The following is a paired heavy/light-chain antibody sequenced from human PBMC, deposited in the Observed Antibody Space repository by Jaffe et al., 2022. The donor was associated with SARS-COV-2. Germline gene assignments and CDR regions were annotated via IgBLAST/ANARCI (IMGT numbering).Light chain of an antibody. CDR2: RAS. J-gene: IGKJ1*01. V-gene: IGKV1-39*01. CDR3: QQSYTNPRT. CDR1: QTIENY. Sequence: DIQLTQSPSSLSAVVGDRITITCRASQTIENYLNWYHQRPGKAPKLLIYRASTLQSGVSSRFSGSGSGTDFTLTINSLQPEDFATYYCQQSYTNPRTFGQGTMVEVE.
Heavy chain of an antibody. Sequence: EVQLVESGGGVVQPGGSLRLSCAASGFTLSRYWMHWVRQTPGKGLVWVGRINADGSDTFHAGSVMGRFTISRDNTKNTLSIQLNSLRAEDTAVYYCLRATDPVNRAFDLWGQGTMVTVSA. CDR3: LRATDPVNRAFDL. CDR2: INADGSDT. CDR1: GFTLSRYW. J-gene: IGHJ3*01. V-gene: IGHV3-74*01.